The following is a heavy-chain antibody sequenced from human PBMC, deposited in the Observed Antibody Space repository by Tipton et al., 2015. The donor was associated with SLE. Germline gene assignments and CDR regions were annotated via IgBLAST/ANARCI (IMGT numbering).Heavy chain of an antibody. CDR1: GGSISQYY. CDR2: VYNSGAT. J-gene: IGHJ4*02. D-gene: IGHD7-27*01. Sequence: TLSLTCTVSGGSISQYYWTWIRQSPGQGLEWVGYVYNSGATDTNPSLRSRVIISQDTSKSQVSLWLRSVTAADTAVYYCARGGLGSDLRGSIYFGSWGQGTLVTVSS. V-gene: IGHV4-59*01. CDR3: ARGGLGSDLRGSIYFGS.